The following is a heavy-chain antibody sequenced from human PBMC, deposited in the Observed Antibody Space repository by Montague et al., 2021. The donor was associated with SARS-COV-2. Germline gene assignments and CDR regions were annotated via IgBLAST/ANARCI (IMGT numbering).Heavy chain of an antibody. CDR1: GGSISSTTYR. D-gene: IGHD4-17*01. CDR2: ISYSGTT. J-gene: IGHJ4*02. V-gene: IGHV4-39*01. CDR3: ARHYGSSLDS. Sequence: SETLSLTCTVSGGSISSTTYRWGWIRQPPGKGLEWIGFISYSGTTFYNSSLKSRISMSVDTPKSQFSLNLTSVTAADTAVYYCARHYGSSLDSWGQGILVAVSS.